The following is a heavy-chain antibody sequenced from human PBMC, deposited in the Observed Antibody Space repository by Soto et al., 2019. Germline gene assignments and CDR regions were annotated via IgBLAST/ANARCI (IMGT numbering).Heavy chain of an antibody. CDR1: GYTFTSYG. CDR2: ISAYNGNT. D-gene: IGHD6-13*01. J-gene: IGHJ5*02. V-gene: IGHV1-18*01. CDR3: ARDWTPKQQLVLYNWFDP. Sequence: ASVTVSCKASGYTFTSYGISWVRQAPGQGLEWMGWISAYNGNTNYAQKLQGRVTMTTDTSTSTAYMELRSLRSDDTAVYYCARDWTPKQQLVLYNWFDPWGQGTLVTVSS.